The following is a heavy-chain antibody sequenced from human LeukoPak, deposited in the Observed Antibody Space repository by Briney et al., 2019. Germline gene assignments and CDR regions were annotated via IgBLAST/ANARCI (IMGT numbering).Heavy chain of an antibody. J-gene: IGHJ4*02. CDR3: ARSGSYAGFFDY. D-gene: IGHD1-26*01. Sequence: SETLSLTCTVSGGSISSSSYYWSWIRQPPGKGLEWIGYIYYSGTTNNNPSLKGRVTISVDTSKNQFSLKLSSVTAADTAVYYCARSGSYAGFFDYWGQGTLVTVSS. V-gene: IGHV4-61*01. CDR1: GGSISSSSYY. CDR2: IYYSGTT.